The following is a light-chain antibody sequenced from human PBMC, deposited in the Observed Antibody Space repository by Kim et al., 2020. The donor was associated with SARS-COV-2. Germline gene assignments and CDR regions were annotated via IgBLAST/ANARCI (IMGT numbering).Light chain of an antibody. CDR1: QGISNY. V-gene: IGKV1-9*01. CDR2: GAS. Sequence: SAAVGDRVTITCRARQGISNYLAWYQQNPDKAPKLLIYGASTLQSGVPSRFSGSGSGTEFTLTISSLQPEDFATYSCQQFNVYPRTFGQGTKVDIK. J-gene: IGKJ1*01. CDR3: QQFNVYPRT.